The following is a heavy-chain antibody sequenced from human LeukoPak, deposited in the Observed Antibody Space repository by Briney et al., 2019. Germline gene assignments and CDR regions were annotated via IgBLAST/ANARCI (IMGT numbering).Heavy chain of an antibody. Sequence: PGGSLRLSCAASGFTFSSYAMHWVRQAPGKGLEWVAVISYDGSNKYYADSVKGRFTISRDNSKNTLYLQMNSLRAEDTAVYYCAKRAGSGYYYFDYWGQGTLVAVSS. CDR1: GFTFSSYA. V-gene: IGHV3-30-3*02. J-gene: IGHJ4*02. D-gene: IGHD3-22*01. CDR2: ISYDGSNK. CDR3: AKRAGSGYYYFDY.